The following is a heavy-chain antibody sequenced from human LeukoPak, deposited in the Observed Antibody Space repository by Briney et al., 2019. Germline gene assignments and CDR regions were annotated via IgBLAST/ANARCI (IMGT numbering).Heavy chain of an antibody. V-gene: IGHV4-34*01. CDR1: GGSFSGYY. D-gene: IGHD6-13*01. J-gene: IGHJ4*02. CDR2: INHSGST. Sequence: SVTLSLTCAVYGGSFSGYYWSWIRQPPGKGLEWIGEINHSGSTNYNPSLKSRVTISVDTSKNQFSLKLSSVTAADTAVYYCASPIAAAPFFDYWGQGTLVTVSS. CDR3: ASPIAAAPFFDY.